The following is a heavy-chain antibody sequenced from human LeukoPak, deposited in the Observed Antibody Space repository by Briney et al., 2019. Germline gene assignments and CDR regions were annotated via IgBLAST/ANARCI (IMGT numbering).Heavy chain of an antibody. CDR2: IFYSGTT. V-gene: IGHV4-59*08. CDR1: GGSISSHF. J-gene: IGHJ4*02. Sequence: SETLSLTCTVSGGSISSHFWSWIRQPPGKGLEWIGYIFYSGTTKYNPSLRSRVTISADTSKNQFSLKLSSVTAADTAVYYCARHEALRYFDSWGQGTLVTVSS. D-gene: IGHD3-9*01. CDR3: ARHEALRYFDS.